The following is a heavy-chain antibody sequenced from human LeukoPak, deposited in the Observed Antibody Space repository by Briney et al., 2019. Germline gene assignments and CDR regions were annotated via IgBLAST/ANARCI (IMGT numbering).Heavy chain of an antibody. J-gene: IGHJ3*02. Sequence: GGSLRLSCAASGFTLNTYTMNWVRQPPGKGLEWVSNIGTSSTTIYYADSVKGRFTITRDNANNTLYLQMNSLRAEDAAIYYCARSHMYGDYGEDIWGHGTVVAVSS. CDR1: GFTLNTYT. V-gene: IGHV3-48*04. CDR2: IGTSSTTI. D-gene: IGHD4-17*01. CDR3: ARSHMYGDYGEDI.